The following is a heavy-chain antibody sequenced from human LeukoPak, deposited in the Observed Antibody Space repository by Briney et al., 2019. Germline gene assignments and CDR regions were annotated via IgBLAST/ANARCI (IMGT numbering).Heavy chain of an antibody. Sequence: SETLSLTCTVSGGSISSSSYYWGWIRQPPGKGLEWIGSIYYSGSTYYNPSLKSRVTISVDTSKNQFSLKLSSVTAADTAVYYCVSWWNDDVDYWGQGTLATVSS. D-gene: IGHD1-1*01. CDR3: VSWWNDDVDY. V-gene: IGHV4-39*01. CDR1: GGSISSSSYY. J-gene: IGHJ4*02. CDR2: IYYSGST.